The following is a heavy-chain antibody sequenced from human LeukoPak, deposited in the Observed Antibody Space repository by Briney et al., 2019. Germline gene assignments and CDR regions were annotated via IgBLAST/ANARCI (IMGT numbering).Heavy chain of an antibody. CDR1: GFTFSSYW. CDR2: INSDGITT. CDR3: ARDSSGIHYYYMDV. J-gene: IGHJ6*03. Sequence: GGSLRLSCAASGFTFSSYWMHWVRQAPGKGLVWVSRINSDGITTTYADSVKGRFTISRDNAKNSLYLQMNSLRAEDTAVYYCARDSSGIHYYYMDVWGKGTTVTISS. V-gene: IGHV3-74*01. D-gene: IGHD6-19*01.